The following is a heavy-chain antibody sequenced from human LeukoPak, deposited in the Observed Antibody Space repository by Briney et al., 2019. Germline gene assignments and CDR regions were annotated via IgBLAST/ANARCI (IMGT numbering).Heavy chain of an antibody. CDR1: GFTFDDYT. CDR2: ISWDGGST. Sequence: GGSLRLSCAASGFTFDDYTMHWVRQAPGKGLEWVSLISWDGGSTYYADSVKGRFTISRDNSKNSLYLQMNSLRTEDTALYYCAKDMSDVDTAMYAFDYWGQGTLVTVSS. J-gene: IGHJ4*02. CDR3: AKDMSDVDTAMYAFDY. D-gene: IGHD5-18*01. V-gene: IGHV3-43*01.